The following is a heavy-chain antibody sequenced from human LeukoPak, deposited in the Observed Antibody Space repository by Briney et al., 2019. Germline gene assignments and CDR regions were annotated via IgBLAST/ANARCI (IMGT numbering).Heavy chain of an antibody. CDR3: ARYVFSFDP. CDR2: TNHSGST. D-gene: IGHD3-16*01. V-gene: IGHV4-34*01. J-gene: IGHJ5*02. CDR1: GGSFSGYY. Sequence: SETLSRTAAVYGGSFSGYYWSWIRQPPGKGLERIGETNHSGSTNFNPSLKSRVIISVDTSKNQFSLKLSSVTAADTPVYYCARYVFSFDPWGQGTLVTVSS.